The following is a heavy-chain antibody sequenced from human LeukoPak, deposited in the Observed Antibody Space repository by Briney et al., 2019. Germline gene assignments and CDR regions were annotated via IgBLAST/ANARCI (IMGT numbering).Heavy chain of an antibody. J-gene: IGHJ6*02. D-gene: IGHD2-15*01. CDR1: GYTFTSYY. Sequence: ASVTVSCKASGYTFTSYYMHWVRQAPGQGLEGMGIINPSGGSTSYAQKFQGRVTMTRDTSTSTVYMELSSLRSEDTAVYYCARDGDCSGGSCYHIGARINYYYGMDVWGQGTTVTVSS. V-gene: IGHV1-46*01. CDR3: ARDGDCSGGSCYHIGARINYYYGMDV. CDR2: INPSGGST.